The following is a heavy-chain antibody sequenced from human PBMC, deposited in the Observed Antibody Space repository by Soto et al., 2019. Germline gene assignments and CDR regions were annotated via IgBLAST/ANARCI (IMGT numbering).Heavy chain of an antibody. J-gene: IGHJ4*02. CDR3: ATDWQEELWFGAFDY. CDR1: GGTFSSYA. V-gene: IGHV1-69*13. Sequence: ASVKVSCKASGGTFSSYAISWVRQAPGQGLEWMGGIIPIFGTANYAQKFQGRVTITADESTSTAYMELSSLRSEDTAVYYCATDWQEELWFGAFDYWGQGTLVTVS. D-gene: IGHD3-10*01. CDR2: IIPIFGTA.